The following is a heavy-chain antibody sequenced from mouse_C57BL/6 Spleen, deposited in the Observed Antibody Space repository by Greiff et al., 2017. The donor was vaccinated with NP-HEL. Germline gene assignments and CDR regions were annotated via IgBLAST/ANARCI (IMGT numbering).Heavy chain of an antibody. Sequence: QVQLKQPGAELVMPGASVKLSCKASGYTFTSYWMHWVKQRPGQGLEWIGEIDPSDSYTNYNQKFKGKSTLTVDKSSSTAYMQLSSLTSEDSAVYYCARRSYYGSSYAMDYWGQGTSVTVSS. D-gene: IGHD1-1*01. CDR2: IDPSDSYT. J-gene: IGHJ4*01. CDR3: ARRSYYGSSYAMDY. V-gene: IGHV1-69*01. CDR1: GYTFTSYW.